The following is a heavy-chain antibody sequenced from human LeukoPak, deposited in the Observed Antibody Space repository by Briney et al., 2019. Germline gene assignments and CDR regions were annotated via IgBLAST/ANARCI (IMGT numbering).Heavy chain of an antibody. D-gene: IGHD3-10*01. CDR3: ARSTSGSFDS. V-gene: IGHV5-51*01. Sequence: GESLKISCKASGYSFIDYWIGWVRQTPAKGLEWMAIIYPGDSDSRYTYSPSFQGQVTISADKSISTTYLQWSGLKASDTAMYYCARSTSGSFDSWGQGTPVTVSS. CDR2: IYPGDSDS. J-gene: IGHJ4*02. CDR1: GYSFIDYW.